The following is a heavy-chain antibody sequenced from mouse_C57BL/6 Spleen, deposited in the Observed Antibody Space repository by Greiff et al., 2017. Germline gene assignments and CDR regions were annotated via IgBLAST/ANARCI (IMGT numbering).Heavy chain of an antibody. D-gene: IGHD1-1*01. CDR2: ISNGGGSN. J-gene: IGHJ2*01. Sequence: EVQLVESGGGLVQPGGSLKLSCAASGFTFSDYYMYWVRQTPEKRLEWVAYISNGGGSNYYPETVKGRFTISRDNAKNTLYLQMSRVKSEDTAMYYCARQGITTVVAPYFDYWGQGTTLTVSS. CDR1: GFTFSDYY. CDR3: ARQGITTVVAPYFDY. V-gene: IGHV5-12*01.